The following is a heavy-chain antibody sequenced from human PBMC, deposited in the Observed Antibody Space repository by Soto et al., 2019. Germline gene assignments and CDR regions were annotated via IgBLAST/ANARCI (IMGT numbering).Heavy chain of an antibody. CDR1: GGSISSGGYY. CDR3: AIPRVYYDILTGYSPGAFDI. D-gene: IGHD3-9*01. Sequence: SETLSLTCTVSGGSISSGGYYWSWIRQHPGKGLEWIGYIYYSGSTYYNPSLKSRVTISVDTSKNQFSLKLSSVTAADTAVYYCAIPRVYYDILTGYSPGAFDIWGQGTMVTVSS. V-gene: IGHV4-31*03. J-gene: IGHJ3*02. CDR2: IYYSGST.